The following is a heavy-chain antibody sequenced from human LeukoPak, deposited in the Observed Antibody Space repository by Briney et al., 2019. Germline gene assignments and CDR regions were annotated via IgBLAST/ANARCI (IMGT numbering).Heavy chain of an antibody. CDR3: AKDGGYCSGGSCYSGAEYFQH. D-gene: IGHD2-15*01. CDR2: IWYDGSNK. CDR1: GFTFSNYG. J-gene: IGHJ1*01. V-gene: IGHV3-33*06. Sequence: GGSLRLSCAASGFTFSNYGMHWVRQAPGKGLEWVAVIWYDGSNKYYADSVKGRFTISRDNSKNTLHLQMNSLRAEDTAVYYCAKDGGYCSGGSCYSGAEYFQHWGQGTLVTVS.